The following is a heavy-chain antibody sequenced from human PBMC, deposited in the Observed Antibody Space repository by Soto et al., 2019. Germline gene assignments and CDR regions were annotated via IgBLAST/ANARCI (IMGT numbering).Heavy chain of an antibody. CDR2: IYYSGST. V-gene: IGHV4-59*01. CDR1: GGSISSYY. J-gene: IGHJ6*03. Sequence: LSLTCTVSGGSISSYYWSWIRQPPGKGLEWIGYIYYSGSTNYNPSLKSRVTISVDTSKNQFSLKLSSVTAADTAVYYCARGRNFWSGALGRYYYYYYMDVWGKGTTVTVSS. D-gene: IGHD3-3*01. CDR3: ARGRNFWSGALGRYYYYYYMDV.